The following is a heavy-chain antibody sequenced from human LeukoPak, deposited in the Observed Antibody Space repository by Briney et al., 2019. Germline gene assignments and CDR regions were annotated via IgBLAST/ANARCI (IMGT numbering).Heavy chain of an antibody. J-gene: IGHJ4*02. D-gene: IGHD6-19*01. CDR1: AYSMNSGYY. CDR2: MYHSGTT. CDR3: ARLDNSAWDFDY. V-gene: IGHV4-38-2*01. Sequence: PSETLSLTCAVSAYSMNSGYYWGWIRQAPGKGLEWIGSMYHSGTTFYNPSLKSRVTISIDTSKNHLSLRLGSVTAADTAVYYCARLDNSAWDFDYWAQGTLVTVSS.